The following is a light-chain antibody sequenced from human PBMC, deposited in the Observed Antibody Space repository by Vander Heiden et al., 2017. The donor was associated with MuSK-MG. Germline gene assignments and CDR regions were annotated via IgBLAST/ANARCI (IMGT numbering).Light chain of an antibody. CDR2: AAS. CDR3: QQSDSTAST. V-gene: IGKV1-39*01. J-gene: IGKJ1*01. CDR1: QSISNY. Sequence: IQLTQSPSSLSVSVGDGVTITCRASQSISNYLNWYQQKPGKAPKLLMYAASSLQRGVPSRFSGSGSGTDFTLTISSLQPEDFATYYCQQSDSTASTCGQGTKVEIK.